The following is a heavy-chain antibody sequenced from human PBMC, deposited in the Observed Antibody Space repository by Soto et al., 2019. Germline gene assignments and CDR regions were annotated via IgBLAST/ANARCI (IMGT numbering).Heavy chain of an antibody. D-gene: IGHD2-21*01. CDR1: GFIFSNYA. CDR2: ISDNGGRT. V-gene: IGHV3-23*01. CDR3: ARGRKYCGPTTCFKYFDY. J-gene: IGHJ4*02. Sequence: EVQLLDSGGGLVQPGGSLRLSCTTSGFIFSNYAMNWFRQAPGKGLERVSVISDNGGRTYYADSVKGRFTITRDYSKTTIYLHIDSLRPEDTAVYYCARGRKYCGPTTCFKYFDYWVQGTLVTVCS.